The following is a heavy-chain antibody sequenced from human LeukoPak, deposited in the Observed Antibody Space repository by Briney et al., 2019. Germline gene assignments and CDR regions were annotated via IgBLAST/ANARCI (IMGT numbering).Heavy chain of an antibody. V-gene: IGHV3-23*01. D-gene: IGHD6-19*01. CDR1: GFTFSSYA. Sequence: GGSLRLSCAASGFTFSSYAMSWVRQAPGKGLEWVSAISGTGGSTYYADSVKGRFTISRDNSKNRLYLQMNSLRAEDTAVYYCAKDPAVRAVAGNFDYWGQGTLVTVSS. CDR2: ISGTGGST. CDR3: AKDPAVRAVAGNFDY. J-gene: IGHJ4*02.